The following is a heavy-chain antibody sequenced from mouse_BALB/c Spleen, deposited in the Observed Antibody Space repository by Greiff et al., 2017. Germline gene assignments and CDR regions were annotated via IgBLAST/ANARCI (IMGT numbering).Heavy chain of an antibody. Sequence: EVQLQESGGGLVKPGGSLKLSCAASGFTFSSYAMSWVRQSPEKRLEWVAEISSGGSYTYYPDTVTGRFTISRDNAKNTLYLEMSSLRSEDTAMYYCARDLPFIAAGAMDYWGQGTSVTVSS. D-gene: IGHD1-1*01. V-gene: IGHV5-9-4*01. CDR2: ISSGGSYT. J-gene: IGHJ4*01. CDR3: ARDLPFIAAGAMDY. CDR1: GFTFSSYA.